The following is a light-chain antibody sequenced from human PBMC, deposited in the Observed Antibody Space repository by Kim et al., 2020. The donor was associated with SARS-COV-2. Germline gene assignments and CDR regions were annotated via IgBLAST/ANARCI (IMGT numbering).Light chain of an antibody. CDR1: RSDVGDYDF. J-gene: IGLJ1*01. CDR3: SSYTTSNTLV. Sequence: QSVLTQPASVSGSPGQSISMSCAGTRSDVGDYDFVSWYQQHPGSAPKLIIHDVKNRPSGVSDRFSGSKSGNTASLTISGLQADDEAYYYCSSYTTSNTLVFGTGTKVTVL. V-gene: IGLV2-14*03. CDR2: DVK.